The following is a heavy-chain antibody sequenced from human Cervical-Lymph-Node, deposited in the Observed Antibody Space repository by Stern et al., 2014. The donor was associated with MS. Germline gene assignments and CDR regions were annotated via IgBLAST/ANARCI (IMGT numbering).Heavy chain of an antibody. J-gene: IGHJ5*02. CDR3: ALTSPAVVTPLNWFDP. V-gene: IGHV1-69*06. CDR2: IITLFGTT. Sequence: VKLLESGAEVKKPGSSVKVSCEASGGSFNTFALSWVRQAPGQGLEWMGAIITLFGTTHYAQKFQGRVTITADRSTSTVYMELSSLRSEDTAVYFCALTSPAVVTPLNWFDPWGQGTLVTVSS. CDR1: GGSFNTFA. D-gene: IGHD4-23*01.